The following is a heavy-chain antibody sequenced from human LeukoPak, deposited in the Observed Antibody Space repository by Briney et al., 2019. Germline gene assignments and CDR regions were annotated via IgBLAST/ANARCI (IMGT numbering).Heavy chain of an antibody. CDR3: ARDGFFSNWFDY. V-gene: IGHV3-53*01. J-gene: IGHJ4*02. Sequence: GGSLRLSCAASGFTVSSNYMSWVRQPPGKGLEWVSVIYSGGSTYYADSVKGRFTISRDNSKNTLYLQMNSLRAEDTAVYYCARDGFFSNWFDYWGQGTLVTVSS. CDR1: GFTVSSNY. CDR2: IYSGGST. D-gene: IGHD3-10*01.